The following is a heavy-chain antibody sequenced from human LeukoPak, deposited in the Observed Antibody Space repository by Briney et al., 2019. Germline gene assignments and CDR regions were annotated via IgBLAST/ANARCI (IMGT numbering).Heavy chain of an antibody. CDR2: INPNSGGT. V-gene: IGHV1-2*02. D-gene: IGHD3-10*01. CDR3: ARWGVTMVRGVYYYYYYMDV. CDR1: GYTFTGYY. J-gene: IGHJ6*03. Sequence: ASVKVSCKASGYTFTGYYMHWVRQAPGQGLEWMGWINPNSGGTNYAQKFQGRVTMTRDTSISTAYMELSSLRSEDTAVYYCARWGVTMVRGVYYYYYYMDVWGKGTTVTISS.